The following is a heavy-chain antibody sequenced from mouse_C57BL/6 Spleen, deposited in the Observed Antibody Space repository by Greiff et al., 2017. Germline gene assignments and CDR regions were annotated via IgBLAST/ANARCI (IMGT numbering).Heavy chain of an antibody. J-gene: IGHJ2*01. V-gene: IGHV1-80*01. CDR1: GYAFSGYW. CDR2: IYPGDGDT. D-gene: IGHD3-3*01. Sequence: VQLQQSGAELVKPGASVKISCKASGYAFSGYWMNWVKQRPGKGLEWIGQIYPGDGDTNYNGKFKGKATLTADKSSSTAYMQLSSLTSEDSAVYFCAKGTEGYYFDYWGQGTTLTVSS. CDR3: AKGTEGYYFDY.